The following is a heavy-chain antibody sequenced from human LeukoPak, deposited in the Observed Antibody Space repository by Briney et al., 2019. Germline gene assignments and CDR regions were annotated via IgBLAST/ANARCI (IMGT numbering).Heavy chain of an antibody. D-gene: IGHD3-16*01. CDR2: ISYDGTNK. CDR3: ARKDDYVWGSYDY. V-gene: IGHV3-30-3*01. CDR1: GFTFSSYA. J-gene: IGHJ4*02. Sequence: RAGGSLRLSCAASGFTFSSYAIHWVRQAPGKGLEWVALISYDGTNKYYADSVKGRFSISRDNSKNTLYLEMNSLRAEDTAVYYCARKDDYVWGSYDYWGQGTLVTVSS.